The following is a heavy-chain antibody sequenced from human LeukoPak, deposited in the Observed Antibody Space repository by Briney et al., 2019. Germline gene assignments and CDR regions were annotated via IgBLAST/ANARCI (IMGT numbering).Heavy chain of an antibody. Sequence: GGSLRLSCAASGFTFSNYAMSWVRQAPGKGLEWVSAISNSGDNTYYAESVKGRFTISRDNSKSTLYLQMNSLKAEDTAVYYCAKSRGSGTYYKGNDYSGQGTLVTVSS. V-gene: IGHV3-23*01. CDR2: ISNSGDNT. J-gene: IGHJ4*02. CDR3: AKSRGSGTYYKGNDY. CDR1: GFTFSNYA. D-gene: IGHD3-10*01.